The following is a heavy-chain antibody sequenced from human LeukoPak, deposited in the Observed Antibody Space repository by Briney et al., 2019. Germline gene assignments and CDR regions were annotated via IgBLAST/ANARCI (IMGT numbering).Heavy chain of an antibody. D-gene: IGHD3/OR15-3a*01. CDR1: GFTLSSHW. J-gene: IGHJ4*02. Sequence: GGPLTLSCAVSGFTLSSHWMHWVRQAQGKALVSVSRIESDGRTAYADSVKGRFIISRDNAKNTLYLQMNSLRVEDTAVYYCARDGRGPDYWGQGTLVTVSS. CDR2: IESDGRT. CDR3: ARDGRGPDY. V-gene: IGHV3-74*01.